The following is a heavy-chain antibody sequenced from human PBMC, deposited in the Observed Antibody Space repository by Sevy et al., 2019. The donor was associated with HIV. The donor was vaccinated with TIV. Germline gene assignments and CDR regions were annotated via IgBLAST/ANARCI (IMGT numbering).Heavy chain of an antibody. D-gene: IGHD2-8*01. CDR1: GFTFPIYS. Sequence: GGSLRLSCVASGFTFPIYSVVWVRRAPGKGLEWLTLISYDGNNRYYGDTVKGRFTISRVNSNSILYLQMTSLRVKDTALYFCARVAVDYCTNDCYHRFDHWGLGTLVTVSS. J-gene: IGHJ4*02. V-gene: IGHV3-30*04. CDR3: ARVAVDYCTNDCYHRFDH. CDR2: ISYDGNNR.